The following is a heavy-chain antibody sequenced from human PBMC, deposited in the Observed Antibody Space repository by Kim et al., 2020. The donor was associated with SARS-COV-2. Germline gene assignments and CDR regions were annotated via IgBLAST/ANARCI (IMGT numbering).Heavy chain of an antibody. V-gene: IGHV1-69*01. Sequence: QGRVTITADESTSTAYMELRSLRSEDTAVYYCARTTPGDIVVVPAGPFDYWGQGTLVTVSS. CDR3: ARTTPGDIVVVPAGPFDY. J-gene: IGHJ4*02. D-gene: IGHD2-2*01.